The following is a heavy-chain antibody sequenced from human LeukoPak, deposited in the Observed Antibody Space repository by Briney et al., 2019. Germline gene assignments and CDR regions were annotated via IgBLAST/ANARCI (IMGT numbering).Heavy chain of an antibody. D-gene: IGHD6-13*01. V-gene: IGHV3-7*01. J-gene: IGHJ4*02. Sequence: GGSLRLSCAASGFTFSSYWMSWVRQAPGKGLEWVANIKQDGSEKYYVDSVKGRFTISRDNAKNSLYLQMNSLRAEDTAVYYCARDQVGYSSSWYVYWGQGTLVTVSS. CDR2: IKQDGSEK. CDR1: GFTFSSYW. CDR3: ARDQVGYSSSWYVY.